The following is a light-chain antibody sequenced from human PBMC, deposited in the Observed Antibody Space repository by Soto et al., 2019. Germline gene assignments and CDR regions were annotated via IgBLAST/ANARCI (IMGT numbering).Light chain of an antibody. CDR3: QQRSNWPWT. J-gene: IGKJ1*01. CDR2: DAS. V-gene: IGKV3-11*01. CDR1: QTISSY. Sequence: EIVLTQSPATLSLSPGERATLSCRAGQTISSYLAWYQQKPGQAPRLLIYDASNRATGIPARFSGSGSGTDFTLNISSLEPADFAVYYCQQRSNWPWTFGQGTKVEIK.